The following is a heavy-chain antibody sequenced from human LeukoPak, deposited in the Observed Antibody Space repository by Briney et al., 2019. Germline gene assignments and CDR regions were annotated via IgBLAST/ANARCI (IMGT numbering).Heavy chain of an antibody. D-gene: IGHD2-2*01. CDR3: AKYPQVPTLYYFDY. Sequence: GGSLRLSCAASGFTFSSYAMSWVRQAPGKGLEWVSAISGSGGSTYYSDSVKGRFTISRDNSKNTLYLQMNSLRAEDTAVYYCAKYPQVPTLYYFDYWGQGTLVTVSS. CDR2: ISGSGGST. V-gene: IGHV3-23*01. J-gene: IGHJ4*02. CDR1: GFTFSSYA.